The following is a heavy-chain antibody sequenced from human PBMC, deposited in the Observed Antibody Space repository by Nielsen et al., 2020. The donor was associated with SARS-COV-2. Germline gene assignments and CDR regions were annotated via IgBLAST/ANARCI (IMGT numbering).Heavy chain of an antibody. V-gene: IGHV4-34*01. CDR1: GGSFSGYY. Sequence: SETLSLTCAVYGGSFSGYYWSWIRQPPGKGLEWIGEINHSGSTNYNPSLKSRVTISVDTSKNQFSLKLSSVTAADTAVYYCARGLGDYVPHFWGQGTLVTVSS. D-gene: IGHD4-17*01. CDR2: INHSGST. J-gene: IGHJ4*02. CDR3: ARGLGDYVPHF.